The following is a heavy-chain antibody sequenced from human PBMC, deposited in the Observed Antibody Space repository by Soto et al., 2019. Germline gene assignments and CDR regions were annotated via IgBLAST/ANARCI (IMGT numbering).Heavy chain of an antibody. D-gene: IGHD3-3*01. CDR3: ARGHYDFWSGYFGRDYYYGMDV. CDR2: ISAYNGNT. V-gene: IGHV1-18*04. J-gene: IGHJ6*02. CDR1: GYTFTSYC. Sequence: ASVKVSCKASGYTFTSYCISWVRQSPVQGLEWMGWISAYNGNTNYAQKLQGRVTMTTDTSTSTAYMELRSLRSDDTAVYYCARGHYDFWSGYFGRDYYYGMDVWGQGTTVTVSS.